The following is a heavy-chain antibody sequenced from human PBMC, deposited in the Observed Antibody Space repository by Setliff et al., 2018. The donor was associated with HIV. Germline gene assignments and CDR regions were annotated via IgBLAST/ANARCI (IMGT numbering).Heavy chain of an antibody. CDR3: ARVGLAYSGDMDI. Sequence: SETLSLTCAVSGYSISSGYYWGWIRQTPGKGLEWIGSIYHSGTTYYNPSLRSRVTISVDTSKNQFSLMLDSVTAADTAVYFCARVGLAYSGDMDIWGKGTTVTVSS. CDR1: GYSISSGYY. CDR2: IYHSGTT. J-gene: IGHJ6*03. D-gene: IGHD2-21*01. V-gene: IGHV4-38-2*01.